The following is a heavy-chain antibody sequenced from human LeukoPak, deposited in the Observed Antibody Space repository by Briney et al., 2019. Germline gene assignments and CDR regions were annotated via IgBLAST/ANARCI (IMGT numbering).Heavy chain of an antibody. CDR3: AXHAIGYCSGGSCYSSRFXX. CDR2: IYYSGST. J-gene: IGHJ4*02. CDR1: GGSISSSSYY. V-gene: IGHV4-39*01. Sequence: SETLSLTCTVSGGSISSSSYYWGWIRQPPGKGLEWIGSIYYSGSTYYNPSLKSRVTISVDTSKNQFSLKLSSVTAADTAVYYCAXHAIGYCSGGSCYSSRFXXWGQXXLVT. D-gene: IGHD2-15*01.